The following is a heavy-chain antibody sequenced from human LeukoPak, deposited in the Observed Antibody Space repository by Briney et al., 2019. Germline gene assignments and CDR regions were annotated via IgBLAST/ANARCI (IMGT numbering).Heavy chain of an antibody. V-gene: IGHV4-38-2*02. CDR3: ARVVLTYYDFWSGYPYFDY. CDR1: GYSISSGYF. J-gene: IGHJ4*02. D-gene: IGHD3-3*01. Sequence: SETLSLTCNVSGYSISSGYFWGWVRQAPGKGLEWIGSIYQRATVHYNPSLKSRVTISLDTSKNQFSLKLSSVTAADTAVYYCARVVLTYYDFWSGYPYFDYWGQGTLVTVSS. CDR2: IYQRATV.